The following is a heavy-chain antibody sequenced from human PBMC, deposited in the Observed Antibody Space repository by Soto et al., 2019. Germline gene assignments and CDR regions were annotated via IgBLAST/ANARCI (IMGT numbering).Heavy chain of an antibody. CDR1: GGSINSYY. Sequence: SETLSLTCTVSGGSINSYYWSWIRQPPGKGLEWIGYIYYSGSTDYNPSLKSRVTMSVDTSKNQISLRLTSVTAADTAVYYCAKDGDSSGYYPRLDCWGQRTLVTVSS. CDR2: IYYSGST. D-gene: IGHD3-22*01. J-gene: IGHJ4*02. V-gene: IGHV4-59*01. CDR3: AKDGDSSGYYPRLDC.